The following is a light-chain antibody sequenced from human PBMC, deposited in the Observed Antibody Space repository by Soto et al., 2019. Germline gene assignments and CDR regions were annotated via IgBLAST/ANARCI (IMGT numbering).Light chain of an antibody. CDR1: SSDIGDYDY. V-gene: IGLV2-14*03. Sequence: QSALTQPASVSGSPGQSITLSCTGTSSDIGDYDYVSWYQRHPGKAPKLIIYDVNNRPSGVSDRFSGSKSGNTASLTISGLQAEDEADYYCNSYASGSTHVIFGGGTKLTVL. CDR3: NSYASGSTHVI. J-gene: IGLJ2*01. CDR2: DVN.